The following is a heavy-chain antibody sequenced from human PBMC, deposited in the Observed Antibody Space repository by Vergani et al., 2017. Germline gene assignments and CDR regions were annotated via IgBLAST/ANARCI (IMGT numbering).Heavy chain of an antibody. D-gene: IGHD2-2*02. V-gene: IGHV3-23*01. CDR1: GFTFSSHA. Sequence: EVQLLQSEGAVVQPGGSLRLSCVASGFTFSSHAMSWVRQGHGQGLGEVSSIKNTGDSTHYADSVKGRFTISRDNSKNTLYLQMNSLRVEDTAVYYCARVGCSSTSCYMTPDYWGQGTLVTVSS. J-gene: IGHJ4*02. CDR3: ARVGCSSTSCYMTPDY. CDR2: IKNTGDST.